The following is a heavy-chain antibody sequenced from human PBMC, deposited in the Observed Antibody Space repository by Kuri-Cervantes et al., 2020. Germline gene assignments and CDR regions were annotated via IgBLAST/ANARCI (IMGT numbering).Heavy chain of an antibody. V-gene: IGHV4-4*02. Sequence: SETLSLTCAVSGGSISSSNWWSWVRQPPGKGLEWIGEIYHSGSTNYNPSLKSRVTISVDKSKNQFSLKLSSVTAADTAVYYCAREKMVRGVISRVWFDPWGQGTLVTVSS. CDR3: AREKMVRGVISRVWFDP. CDR1: GGSISSSNW. J-gene: IGHJ5*02. D-gene: IGHD3-10*01. CDR2: IYHSGST.